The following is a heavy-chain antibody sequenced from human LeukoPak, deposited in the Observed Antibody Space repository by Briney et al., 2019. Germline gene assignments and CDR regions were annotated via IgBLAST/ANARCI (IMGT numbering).Heavy chain of an antibody. CDR2: ITPYNDKT. CDR1: GYTFTSYG. D-gene: IGHD6-19*01. V-gene: IGHV1-18*01. J-gene: IGHJ3*02. Sequence: RASVKVSCKASGYTFTSYGITWVRQAPGQGLEWMGWITPYNDKTNYAQRFQGRLTMTTETSTNTAYMELRSLRSDDTAVYYCARRAAVAGPRSYSFDIWGQGTMVTVSS. CDR3: ARRAAVAGPRSYSFDI.